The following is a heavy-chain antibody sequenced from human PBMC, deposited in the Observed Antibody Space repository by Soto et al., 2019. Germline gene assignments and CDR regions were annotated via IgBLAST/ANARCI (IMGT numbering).Heavy chain of an antibody. D-gene: IGHD3-22*01. CDR3: ARRGELTVWYHSSGYQDY. CDR1: GGSISSSSYY. Sequence: SETLSLTCTVSGGSISSSSYYWGWIRQPPGKGLEWIGSIYYSGSTYYNPSLKSRVTISVDTSKNQFSLKLSSVTAADTAVYYCARRGELTVWYHSSGYQDYWGQGTLVTGFS. V-gene: IGHV4-39*01. CDR2: IYYSGST. J-gene: IGHJ4*02.